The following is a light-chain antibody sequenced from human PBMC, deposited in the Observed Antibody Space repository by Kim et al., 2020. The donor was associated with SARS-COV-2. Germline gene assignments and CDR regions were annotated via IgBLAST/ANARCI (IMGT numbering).Light chain of an antibody. CDR3: QQTYSIPYT. V-gene: IGKV1-39*01. J-gene: IGKJ2*01. Sequence: DNQMTQSPSSLSASVGDRVTITCRASQSISSYLNWYQKKPGKAPKVLIFATSILQSGVPSRFSGSGSGTDFTLTISSLQPEVFATYYCQQTYSIPYTFGQGTKLEI. CDR2: ATS. CDR1: QSISSY.